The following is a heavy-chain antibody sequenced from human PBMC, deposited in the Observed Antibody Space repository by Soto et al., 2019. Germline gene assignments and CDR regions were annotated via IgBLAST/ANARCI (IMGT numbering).Heavy chain of an antibody. CDR2: IWYDGSNK. CDR1: GFTFSSYG. V-gene: IGHV3-33*01. J-gene: IGHJ4*02. D-gene: IGHD3-10*01. CDR3: ARERYETYYYGSGSYYPPDY. Sequence: GGSLRLSCAASGFTFSSYGMHWVRQAPGKGLEWVAVIWYDGSNKYYADSVKGRFTISRDNSKNTLYLQMNSLRAEDTAVYYCARERYETYYYGSGSYYPPDYWGQGTLVTVSS.